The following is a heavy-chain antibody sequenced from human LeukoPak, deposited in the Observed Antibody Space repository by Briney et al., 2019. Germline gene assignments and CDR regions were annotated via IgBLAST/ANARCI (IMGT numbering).Heavy chain of an antibody. CDR2: IYYSGST. CDR3: ARESAVDYYDSSGYSAPGSAFDI. V-gene: IGHV4-31*03. D-gene: IGHD3-22*01. Sequence: SQTLSLTCTVSGGSISSGGYYWSWIRQHPGKGLEWIGYIYYSGSTYYNPSLKSRVTISVDASKNQFSLKLSSVTAADTAVYYCARESAVDYYDSSGYSAPGSAFDIWGQGTMVTVSS. CDR1: GGSISSGGYY. J-gene: IGHJ3*02.